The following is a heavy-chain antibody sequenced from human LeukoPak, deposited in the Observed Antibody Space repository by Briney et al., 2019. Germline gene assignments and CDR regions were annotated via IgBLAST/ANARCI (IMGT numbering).Heavy chain of an antibody. J-gene: IGHJ4*02. CDR1: GGSISSSSYY. D-gene: IGHD1-26*01. CDR2: IYYSGST. V-gene: IGHV4-39*01. Sequence: SETLSLTCTVSGGSISSSSYYWGWIRQPPGKGLEWIGSIYYSGSTYYNASLQSRVTISIDMSKNQFSLRLNSVTAADTAMYYCVKSGGYGLIDYWGQGTLVTVSS. CDR3: VKSGGYGLIDY.